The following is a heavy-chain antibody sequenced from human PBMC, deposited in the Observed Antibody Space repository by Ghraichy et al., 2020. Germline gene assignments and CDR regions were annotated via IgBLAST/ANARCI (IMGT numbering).Heavy chain of an antibody. CDR3: ARDGEGGYYHRATGY. CDR2: ISSSSSTI. J-gene: IGHJ4*01. V-gene: IGHV3-48*02. Sequence: GGSLRLSCAASGFTFSSYSMNWVRQAPGKGLEWVSYISSSSSTIDYADSVKGRFTISRDNAKNSLYLQMNSLRDEDTAVYYCARDGEGGYYHRATGYCGHETLVTVPS. CDR1: GFTFSSYS. D-gene: IGHD3-22*01.